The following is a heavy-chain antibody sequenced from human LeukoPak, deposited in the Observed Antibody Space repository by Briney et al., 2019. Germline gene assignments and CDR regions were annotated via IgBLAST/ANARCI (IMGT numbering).Heavy chain of an antibody. CDR3: ERTHGLRDAFDI. J-gene: IGHJ3*02. Sequence: SETLSLTCAVSGGSISSYYWSWIRQPAGKGLEWIGRIFTSGSTNYNPSLKTRVTMSVDTSRNQFSLMLTSVTAADTAVYYCERTHGLRDAFDIWGQGTMVTVSS. D-gene: IGHD5-12*01. CDR1: GGSISSYY. CDR2: IFTSGST. V-gene: IGHV4-59*10.